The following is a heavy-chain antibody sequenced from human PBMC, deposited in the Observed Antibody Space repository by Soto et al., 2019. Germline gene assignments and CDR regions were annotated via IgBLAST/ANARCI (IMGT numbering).Heavy chain of an antibody. CDR3: AKGVVPAARDYYYYYGMDV. J-gene: IGHJ6*02. CDR1: GFTFSSYA. Sequence: PGGSLRLSCAASGFTFSSYAMSWVRQAPGKGLEWVSAISGSGGSTYYADSVKGRFTISRDNSKNTLYLQMNSPRAEDTAVYYCAKGVVPAARDYYYYYGMDVWGQGTTVTVSS. V-gene: IGHV3-23*01. D-gene: IGHD2-2*01. CDR2: ISGSGGST.